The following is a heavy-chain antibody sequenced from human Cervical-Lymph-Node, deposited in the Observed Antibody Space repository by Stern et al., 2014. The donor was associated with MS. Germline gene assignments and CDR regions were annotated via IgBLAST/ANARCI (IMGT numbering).Heavy chain of an antibody. CDR3: ARVRYRYGAYDF. CDR2: INSGSNYI. J-gene: IGHJ4*02. D-gene: IGHD4/OR15-4a*01. V-gene: IGHV3-21*01. Sequence: EVQLVQSGGGLVKPGGSLRLSCVVSGFTILGYSLNWVRQAPGKGLEWVSSINSGSNYIYYADSVKGRFTISRDNDRNSLYLQMNSLRADDTAVYYCARVRYRYGAYDFWGQGTPVTVSS. CDR1: GFTILGYS.